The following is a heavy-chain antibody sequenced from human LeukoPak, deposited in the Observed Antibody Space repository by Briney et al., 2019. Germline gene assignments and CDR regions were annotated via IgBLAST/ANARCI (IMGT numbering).Heavy chain of an antibody. CDR1: GGTFSSYA. V-gene: IGHV1-69*06. CDR2: IIPIFGTA. CDR3: ASGLSYYYGSGSLNWFDP. J-gene: IGHJ5*02. D-gene: IGHD3-10*01. Sequence: SVKVSCKASGGTFSSYAISWVRQAPGQGLEWMGGIIPIFGTANYAQKFQGRVTITADKSTSTAYMELSSLRSEDTAVYYCASGLSYYYGSGSLNWFDPWGQGTLVTVSS.